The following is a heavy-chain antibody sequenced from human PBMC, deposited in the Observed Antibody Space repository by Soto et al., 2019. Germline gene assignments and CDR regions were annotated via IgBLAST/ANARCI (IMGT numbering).Heavy chain of an antibody. Sequence: GSLRLSCSASGFTFSSYAMHWVRQAPGKGLEYVSAISSNGGSTYYADSVKGRFTISRDNSKNTLYLQMSSLRAEDTAVYYCVKGYYRTVAGTYFDYWGQGTLVTVSS. CDR3: VKGYYRTVAGTYFDY. J-gene: IGHJ4*02. CDR2: ISSNGGST. D-gene: IGHD6-19*01. CDR1: GFTFSSYA. V-gene: IGHV3-64D*06.